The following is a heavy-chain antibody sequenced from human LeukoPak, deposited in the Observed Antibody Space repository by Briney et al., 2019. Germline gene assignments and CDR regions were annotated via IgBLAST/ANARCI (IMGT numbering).Heavy chain of an antibody. CDR2: IYTSGST. D-gene: IGHD6-19*01. J-gene: IGHJ3*02. CDR1: GGSISSYY. V-gene: IGHV4-4*07. CDR3: ATLPQSSGWYRGEAFDI. Sequence: PSETLSLTCTVSGGSISSYYWSWIRQPAGKGLEWIGRIYTSGSTNYNPSLKSRVTISVDTSKNQFSLKLSSVTAADTAVYYCATLPQSSGWYRGEAFDIWGQGTMVTVSS.